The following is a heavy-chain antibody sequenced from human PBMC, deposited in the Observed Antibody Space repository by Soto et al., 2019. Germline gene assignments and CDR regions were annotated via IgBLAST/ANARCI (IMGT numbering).Heavy chain of an antibody. D-gene: IGHD6-6*01. V-gene: IGHV1-69*01. J-gene: IGHJ5*02. CDR3: ARGRSSPNFDP. Sequence: QVQLVQSGAEVRKPGSSVKVSCKISGGTFTNYVISWLRQAPGQGLEWMGGLIPIFGAANLAQKFQGRVTITADESTSTVNMELSILTSADTAVYYCARGRSSPNFDPWGQGTLVTVSS. CDR2: LIPIFGAA. CDR1: GGTFTNYV.